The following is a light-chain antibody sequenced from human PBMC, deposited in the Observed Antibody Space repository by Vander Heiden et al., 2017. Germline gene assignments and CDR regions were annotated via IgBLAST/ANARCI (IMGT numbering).Light chain of an antibody. CDR3: QEFKAYPLT. CDR1: QGISSA. CDR2: DAS. V-gene: IGKV1-13*02. Sequence: AIQLTQSPSSLSASVGDRVTITCRASQGISSALAWYQQKPGKAPKLLIYDASSLESGVPSTLSGSRSGTDFTLTMSSLQPEDIATYYCQEFKAYPLTFQGGSKAE. J-gene: IGKJ4*01.